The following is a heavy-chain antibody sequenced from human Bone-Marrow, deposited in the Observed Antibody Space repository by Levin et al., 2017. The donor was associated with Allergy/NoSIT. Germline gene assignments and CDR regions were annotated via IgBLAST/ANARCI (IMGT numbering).Heavy chain of an antibody. CDR3: ASGVVVGEKFDF. D-gene: IGHD1-26*01. CDR1: GFTFSSYA. V-gene: IGHV3-23*01. CDR2: ITGSGSNP. Sequence: PGGSLRLSCVVSGFTFSSYAMNWVRQAPGKGLEWVSGITGSGSNPDYADSVKGRFTISRDNSKNTLFLQMNSLRVEDAAVYYCASGVVVGEKFDFWGQGTLVTVSS. J-gene: IGHJ4*02.